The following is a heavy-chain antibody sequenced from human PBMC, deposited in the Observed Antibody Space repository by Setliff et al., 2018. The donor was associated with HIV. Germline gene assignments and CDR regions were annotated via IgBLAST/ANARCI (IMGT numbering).Heavy chain of an antibody. CDR2: IYYSGST. CDR3: ARVVATLNYYYYYYMDV. J-gene: IGHJ6*03. V-gene: IGHV4-59*11. D-gene: IGHD5-12*01. Sequence: SETLSLTCTVSGGSISSHYWSWIRQPPGKGLEWIGYIYYSGSTNYNPSLKSRVTISVDTSKNQFSLKLSSVTAADTAVYYCARVVATLNYYYYYYMDVWGKGTTVTVSS. CDR1: GGSISSHY.